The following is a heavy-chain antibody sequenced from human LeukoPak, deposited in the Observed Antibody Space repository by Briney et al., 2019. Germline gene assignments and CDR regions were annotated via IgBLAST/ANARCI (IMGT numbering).Heavy chain of an antibody. Sequence: ASVKVSCKTSGYTFTGYYIHWVRQAPGQGLEWMGLINPSGGSWRDAQKFQGRITMTRDMSTSTDYMELSSLRSEDTAVYYCARDNSVGDIAWWFDPWGQGTLVTVSS. CDR1: GYTFTGYY. D-gene: IGHD3-10*01. CDR3: ARDNSVGDIAWWFDP. J-gene: IGHJ5*02. CDR2: INPSGGSW. V-gene: IGHV1-46*01.